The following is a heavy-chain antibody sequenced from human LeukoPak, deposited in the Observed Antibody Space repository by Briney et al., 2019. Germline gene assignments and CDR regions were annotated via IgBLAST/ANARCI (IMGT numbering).Heavy chain of an antibody. CDR2: ISSSSTIT. CDR1: GFTFSDYY. V-gene: IGHV3-11*05. Sequence: GGSLRLSCAASGFTFSDYYMSWIRQAAGKGLEWVSYISSSSTITSYADSVKGRFTISRDNAKNSLFLQMDSLRAEDTAVYYCARVRYNSGWAFDYWGQGTVVTVSS. D-gene: IGHD6-19*01. J-gene: IGHJ4*02. CDR3: ARVRYNSGWAFDY.